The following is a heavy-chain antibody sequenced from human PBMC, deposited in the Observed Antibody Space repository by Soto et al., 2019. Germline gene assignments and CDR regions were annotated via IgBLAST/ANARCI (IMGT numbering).Heavy chain of an antibody. D-gene: IGHD3-10*01. Sequence: PGGSLRLSCAASGFTFSSYAMHWVRQAPGKGLEWVAVISYDGSNKYYADSVKGRFTISRDNSKNTLYLQMNSLRAEDTAVYYCARVMGWVRGVMFDYWGQGTLVTVSS. CDR3: ARVMGWVRGVMFDY. CDR1: GFTFSSYA. V-gene: IGHV3-30-3*01. CDR2: ISYDGSNK. J-gene: IGHJ4*02.